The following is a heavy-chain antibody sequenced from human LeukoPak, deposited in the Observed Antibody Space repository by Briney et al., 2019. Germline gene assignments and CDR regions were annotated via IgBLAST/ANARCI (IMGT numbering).Heavy chain of an antibody. J-gene: IGHJ6*02. Sequence: GGSLRVSCAASGFTFSSYAMSWVRQAPGKGLEWVSAISGSGGSTYYADSVKGRFTISRDNSKNTLYLQMNSLRAEDTAVYYCAKGNYFWSGYYGGDYFHGMDVWGQGTTVTVSS. CDR3: AKGNYFWSGYYGGDYFHGMDV. CDR1: GFTFSSYA. V-gene: IGHV3-23*01. CDR2: ISGSGGST. D-gene: IGHD3-3*01.